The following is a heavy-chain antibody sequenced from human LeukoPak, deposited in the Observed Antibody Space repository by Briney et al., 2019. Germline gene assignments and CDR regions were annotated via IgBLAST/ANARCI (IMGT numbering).Heavy chain of an antibody. CDR1: GFTFSGSG. CDR3: AKGGCRGTCNPLAY. CDR2: SGDSDGST. J-gene: IGHJ4*02. V-gene: IGHV3-23*01. D-gene: IGHD2-15*01. Sequence: PGGSLRLSCAASGFTFSGSGMSSGRQAPRKGLEWVSSSGDSDGSTYYADSLKGRFTISRDNSKNTLYLQMNNLRAEDTAAYYCAKGGCRGTCNPLAYWGQGALVTVSP.